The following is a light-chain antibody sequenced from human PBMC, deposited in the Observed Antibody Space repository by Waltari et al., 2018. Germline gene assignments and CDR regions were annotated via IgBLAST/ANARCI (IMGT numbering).Light chain of an antibody. CDR3: SSYAGSNNWV. V-gene: IGLV2-8*01. J-gene: IGLJ3*02. CDR2: EDS. CDR1: SSYVGGYNY. Sequence: QSALTQPPSASGSPGQSVTISCTGTSSYVGGYNYFSWYQQPPGKAPKFIIYEDSKRPSGVPERFSGSKSGNTASLTVSGLQAEDEADYYCSSYAGSNNWVFGGGTKLTVL.